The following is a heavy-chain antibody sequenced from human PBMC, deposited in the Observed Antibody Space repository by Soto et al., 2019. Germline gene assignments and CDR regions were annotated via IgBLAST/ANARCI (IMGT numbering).Heavy chain of an antibody. D-gene: IGHD6-13*01. CDR2: IYYSGST. J-gene: IGHJ5*02. Sequence: SETLSLTCTVSGGXISSGGYYWSWIRQHPGKGLEWIGYIYYSGSTYYNPSLKSRVTISVDTSKNQFSLKLSSVTAADTAVYYCARGEREAIAAADTYPNWFDPWGQGTLVTVSS. CDR1: GGXISSGGYY. V-gene: IGHV4-31*03. CDR3: ARGEREAIAAADTYPNWFDP.